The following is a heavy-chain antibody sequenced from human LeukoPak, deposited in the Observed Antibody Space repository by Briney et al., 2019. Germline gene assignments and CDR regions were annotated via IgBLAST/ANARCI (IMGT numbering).Heavy chain of an antibody. Sequence: SETLSLTCTVSGGSTRTYSWSWIRQSPVKGLEWIGCFFYNGTTTYNPSLKSRVTVSVDTSKNQLSLKLSSVTAADTAVYYCARHPTGLSAMDVWGKGTTVAVSS. J-gene: IGHJ6*03. CDR1: GGSTRTYS. CDR3: ARHPTGLSAMDV. CDR2: FFYNGTT. V-gene: IGHV4-59*08. D-gene: IGHD1-14*01.